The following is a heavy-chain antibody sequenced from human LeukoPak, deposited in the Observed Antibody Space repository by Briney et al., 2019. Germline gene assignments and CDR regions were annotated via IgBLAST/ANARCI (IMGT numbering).Heavy chain of an antibody. V-gene: IGHV7-4-1*02. D-gene: IGHD3-22*01. Sequence: ASVKVSCKASGYTFTSYGISWVRQAPGQGLEWMGWINTNTGNPTYAQGFTGRFVFSLDTSVSTAYLQISSLKAEDTAVYYCARGARDYYDSSGYLRFPYYYYMDVWGKGTTVTVSS. J-gene: IGHJ6*03. CDR3: ARGARDYYDSSGYLRFPYYYYMDV. CDR1: GYTFTSYG. CDR2: INTNTGNP.